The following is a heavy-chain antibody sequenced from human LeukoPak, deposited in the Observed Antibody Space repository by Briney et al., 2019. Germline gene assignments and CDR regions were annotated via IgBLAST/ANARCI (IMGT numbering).Heavy chain of an antibody. CDR1: GGSFSGYY. CDR3: GSGYSYGYDY. D-gene: IGHD5-18*01. J-gene: IGHJ4*02. V-gene: IGHV4-34*01. CDR2: INHSGST. Sequence: PSETLSLTCAVYGGSFSGYYWSWIRRPPEKGLEWIGEINHSGSTNYNPSLKSRVTISVDTSKNQVSLKLSSVTAADTAVYYCGSGYSYGYDYWGQGTLVTVSS.